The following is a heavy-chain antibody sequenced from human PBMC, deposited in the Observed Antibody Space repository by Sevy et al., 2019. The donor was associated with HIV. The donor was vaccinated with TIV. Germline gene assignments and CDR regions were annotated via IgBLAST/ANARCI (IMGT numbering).Heavy chain of an antibody. CDR1: DFPFTNAW. Sequence: GGSLRLSCAASDFPFTNAWMNWVRQAPGKGLEWVGRIKSKTDGGTTDYAAPVKGRFTISRDDSKNTGYLEMNSLKTEDAAVYYCVDIAVAGAWYHWGQGTLVTVSS. CDR2: IKSKTDGGTT. J-gene: IGHJ5*02. V-gene: IGHV3-15*07. D-gene: IGHD6-19*01. CDR3: VDIAVAGAWYH.